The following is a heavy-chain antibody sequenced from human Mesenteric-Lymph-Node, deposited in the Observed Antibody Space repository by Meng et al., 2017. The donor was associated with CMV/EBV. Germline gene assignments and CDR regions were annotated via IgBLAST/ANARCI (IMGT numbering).Heavy chain of an antibody. Sequence: GGSLRLSCAASGFTFSSYSMNWVRQAPGKGLEWVSYISSSSSTIYYADSVKGRFTISRDNAKNSLYLQMNSLRAEDTAVYYCASFIVVVPAAEDDYWGQGTLVTVSS. J-gene: IGHJ4*02. V-gene: IGHV3-48*04. CDR1: GFTFSSYS. D-gene: IGHD2-2*01. CDR2: ISSSSSTI. CDR3: ASFIVVVPAAEDDY.